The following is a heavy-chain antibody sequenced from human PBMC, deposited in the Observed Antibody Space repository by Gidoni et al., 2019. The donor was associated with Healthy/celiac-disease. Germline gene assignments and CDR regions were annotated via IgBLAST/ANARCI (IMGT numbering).Heavy chain of an antibody. Sequence: GLEWVANIKQDGSEKYYVVSVKGRFTISRDNAKNSLYLHMNSLRAEDTAVYYCARDRRWYAFDIWGQGTMVTVSS. D-gene: IGHD2-15*01. J-gene: IGHJ3*02. CDR2: IKQDGSEK. V-gene: IGHV3-7*01. CDR3: ARDRRWYAFDI.